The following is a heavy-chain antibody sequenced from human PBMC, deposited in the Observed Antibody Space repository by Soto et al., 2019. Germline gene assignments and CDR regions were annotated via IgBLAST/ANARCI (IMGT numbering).Heavy chain of an antibody. V-gene: IGHV4-59*08. CDR3: ARHAPGGPFDS. CDR1: GGSINSYY. CDR2: IFYSGNT. Sequence: QVQLQESGPGLVKPSETLSLTCTVSGGSINSYYWSWIRQSPGKGLEWIGYIFYSGNTNYNPSLNSRVTLSVDTSKNQFSLKLTSVTATDTAVYDCARHAPGGPFDSWGQGTLVTVSS. J-gene: IGHJ4*02.